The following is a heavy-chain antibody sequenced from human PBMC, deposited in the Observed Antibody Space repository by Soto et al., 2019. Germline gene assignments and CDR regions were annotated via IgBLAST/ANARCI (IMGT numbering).Heavy chain of an antibody. V-gene: IGHV3-21*01. J-gene: IGHJ6*02. CDR1: GFTFSSYS. CDR2: ISSSSSYI. Sequence: SLRLSCAASGFTFSSYSMNWVRQAPGKGLEWVSSISSSSSYIYYADSVKGRFTISRDNAKNSLYLQMNSLRAEDTAVYYCARTTYYDFWSGYDGMDVWGQGTTVTVSS. D-gene: IGHD3-3*01. CDR3: ARTTYYDFWSGYDGMDV.